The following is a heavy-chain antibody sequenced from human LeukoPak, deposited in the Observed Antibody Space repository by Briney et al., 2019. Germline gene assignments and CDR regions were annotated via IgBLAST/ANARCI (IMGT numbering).Heavy chain of an antibody. V-gene: IGHV4-34*01. CDR3: AIRKLRRAFDI. J-gene: IGHJ3*02. Sequence: PSETLSLTCAVYGGSFSGYYWSWLRQPPGKGLEWIGEINHSGSTNYNPSLKSRVTISVDTSKNQFSLKLSSVTAADTAVYYCAIRKLRRAFDIWGQGTMVTVSS. CDR2: INHSGST. D-gene: IGHD1-14*01. CDR1: GGSFSGYY.